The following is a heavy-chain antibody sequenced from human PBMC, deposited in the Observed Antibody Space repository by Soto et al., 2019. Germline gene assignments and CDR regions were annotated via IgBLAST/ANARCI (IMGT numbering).Heavy chain of an antibody. CDR3: ARLAPLQPWGAFDI. V-gene: IGHV2-70*01. CDR2: IDWDDDK. J-gene: IGHJ3*02. Sequence: GSGPTLVNPTQTLTLTCTFSGFSLSTSGMCVSWIRLPPGKALEWLALIDWDDDKYYSTSLKTRLTISKDTSKNQVVLTMTNMDPVDTATYYCARLAPLQPWGAFDIWGQGTMVTVSS. D-gene: IGHD5-18*01. CDR1: GFSLSTSGMC.